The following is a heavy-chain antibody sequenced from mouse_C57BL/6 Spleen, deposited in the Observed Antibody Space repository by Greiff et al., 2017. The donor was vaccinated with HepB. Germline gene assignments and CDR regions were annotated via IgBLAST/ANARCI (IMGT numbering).Heavy chain of an antibody. D-gene: IGHD4-1*01. CDR1: GYTFTSYW. J-gene: IGHJ4*01. CDR2: INPSSGYT. Sequence: QVQLKQSGAELAKPGASVKLSCKASGYTFTSYWMHWVKQRPGQGLEWIGYINPSSGYTKYNQKFKDKATLTADKSSSTAYMQLSSLTYEDSAVYYCAPNWDEDAMDYWGQGTSVTVSS. CDR3: APNWDEDAMDY. V-gene: IGHV1-7*01.